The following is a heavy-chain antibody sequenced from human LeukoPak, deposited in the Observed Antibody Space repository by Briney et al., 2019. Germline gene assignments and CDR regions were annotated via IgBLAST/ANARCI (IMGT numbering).Heavy chain of an antibody. V-gene: IGHV4-39*01. CDR2: IYSSKNT. CDR1: GGSISSSSAY. D-gene: IGHD5-18*01. Sequence: SETLSLTCTVSGGSISSSSAYWGWIRQPPGKGLEWIGSIYSSKNTYYNPSLKRRVTISADTSKTQFSLTLGSASATDTAVYYCVSPRGFSYGYFDYWGQGTLVAVSS. CDR3: VSPRGFSYGYFDY. J-gene: IGHJ4*02.